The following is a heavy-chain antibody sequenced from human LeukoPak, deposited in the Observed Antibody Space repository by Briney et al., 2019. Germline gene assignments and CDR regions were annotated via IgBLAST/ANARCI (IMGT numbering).Heavy chain of an antibody. CDR1: GFTFSSYA. CDR3: AKARGFCSGGSCYNPFDP. J-gene: IGHJ5*02. CDR2: ISGSDGST. V-gene: IGHV3-23*01. Sequence: GGSLRLSCAASGFTFSSYAMSWVRQAPGKGLEWVSGISGSDGSTYYADSVKGRFTISRDYSKNTLYVQMNSLRAEDTAVYYCAKARGFCSGGSCYNPFDPWGQGTLVSVSS. D-gene: IGHD2-15*01.